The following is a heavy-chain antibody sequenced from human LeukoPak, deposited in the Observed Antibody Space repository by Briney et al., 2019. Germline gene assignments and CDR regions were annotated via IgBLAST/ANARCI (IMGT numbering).Heavy chain of an antibody. Sequence: PGGSLRLSCAASGFTFSSYSMNWARQAPGKGLEWVSSISSSSSYIYYADSVKGRFTISRDNAKNSLYLQMNSLRAEDTAVYYCARDPWLRTVTNEEGTDYWGQGTLVTVSS. CDR1: GFTFSSYS. CDR3: ARDPWLRTVTNEEGTDY. D-gene: IGHD4-17*01. J-gene: IGHJ4*02. CDR2: ISSSSSYI. V-gene: IGHV3-21*01.